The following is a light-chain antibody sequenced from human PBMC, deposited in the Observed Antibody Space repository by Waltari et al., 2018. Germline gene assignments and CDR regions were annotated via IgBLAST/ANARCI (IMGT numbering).Light chain of an antibody. V-gene: IGKV3-11*01. CDR2: DAS. J-gene: IGKJ4*01. CDR3: QQRIDWPPVS. Sequence: EIVLIQSPAILSLSPGKRATLSCRATHSISEYLALYQQKPGQPPRPLIHDASTRAYGVPARFSGSGFGTDFTLTISNLEPEDSAVYYCQQRIDWPPVSFGGGTKVEIK. CDR1: HSISEY.